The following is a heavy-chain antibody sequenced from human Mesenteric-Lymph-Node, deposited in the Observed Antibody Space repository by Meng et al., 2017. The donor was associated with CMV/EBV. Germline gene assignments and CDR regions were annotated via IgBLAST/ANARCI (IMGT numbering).Heavy chain of an antibody. Sequence: SDYPWAWLRQPPGKGLEWIGSISYAGGAYYSPSLESRVTMSVDTSKNQFALKLSSVTAADTAVYYCARDLPTMITPAGLGYIHFDPWGQGTLVTVSS. CDR2: ISYAGGA. V-gene: IGHV4-39*06. D-gene: IGHD4-23*01. J-gene: IGHJ5*02. CDR1: SDYP. CDR3: ARDLPTMITPAGLGYIHFDP.